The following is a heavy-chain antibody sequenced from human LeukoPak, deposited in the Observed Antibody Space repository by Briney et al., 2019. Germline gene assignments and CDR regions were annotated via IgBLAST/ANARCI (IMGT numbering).Heavy chain of an antibody. CDR1: GYTFTSYY. CDR2: INPSGGST. Sequence: ASVKVSCKASGYTFTSYYMHWVRQAPGQGLEWMGIINPSGGSTSYAQKFQGRVTMTRDMSTSTVYMELSSLRSDDTAVYYCTRDKDSSGWYGCFDSWGQGTLVTVSS. D-gene: IGHD6-19*01. J-gene: IGHJ4*02. CDR3: TRDKDSSGWYGCFDS. V-gene: IGHV1-46*01.